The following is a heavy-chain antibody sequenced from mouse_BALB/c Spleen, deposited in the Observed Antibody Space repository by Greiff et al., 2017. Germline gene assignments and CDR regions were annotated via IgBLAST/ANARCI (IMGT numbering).Heavy chain of an antibody. Sequence: VQLQESGAELVRPGVSVKISCKGSGYTFTDYAMHWVKQSHAKSLEWIGVISTYYGDASYNQKFKGKATMTVDTSSSTAYMELARLTSEDSAIYYCARYYGNYVGAMDYWGQGTSVTVSS. D-gene: IGHD2-1*01. CDR3: ARYYGNYVGAMDY. CDR2: ISTYYGDA. CDR1: GYTFTDYA. V-gene: IGHV1S137*01. J-gene: IGHJ4*01.